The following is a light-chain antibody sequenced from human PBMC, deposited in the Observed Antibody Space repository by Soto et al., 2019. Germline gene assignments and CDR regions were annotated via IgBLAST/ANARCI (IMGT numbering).Light chain of an antibody. J-gene: IGLJ1*01. CDR3: SSYTSSSTHYV. Sequence: QSALTQPASVSGSPGQSITLSCTGTSSDVGGYNYVSWYQQHPGKAPKLMIYEVSNRPSGVSTRFSGSKSGNTASLTISGLQDEDEADYYCSSYTSSSTHYVFGTGTKLTVL. CDR1: SSDVGGYNY. CDR2: EVS. V-gene: IGLV2-14*01.